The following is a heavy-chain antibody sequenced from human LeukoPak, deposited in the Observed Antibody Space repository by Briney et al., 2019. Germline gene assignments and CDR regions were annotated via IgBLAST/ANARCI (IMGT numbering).Heavy chain of an antibody. Sequence: SETLSLTCAVYGGSFSGYYWSWIRQPPGKGLEWIGEINHSGSTNYNPSLKSRVSISVDTSKNQFSLKLSSVTAADTAVYYCARHTKNSSGWYYFDYWGQGTLVTVSS. J-gene: IGHJ4*02. CDR1: GGSFSGYY. V-gene: IGHV4-34*01. CDR2: INHSGST. CDR3: ARHTKNSSGWYYFDY. D-gene: IGHD6-19*01.